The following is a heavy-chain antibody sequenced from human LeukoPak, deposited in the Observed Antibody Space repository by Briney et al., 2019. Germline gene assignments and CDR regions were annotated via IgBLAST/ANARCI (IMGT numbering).Heavy chain of an antibody. CDR1: GGSINSYY. V-gene: IGHV4-59*01. D-gene: IGHD5-24*01. J-gene: IGHJ4*02. CDR2: IYSSGST. CDR3: ARGRDGSSPWYFDY. Sequence: SETLSLTCTVSGGSINSYYWSCIRQPPGKRLEWIGFIYSSGSTDYNPSLEGRVTISLDTSKNQFSLKMTSVTAADTAVYYCARGRDGSSPWYFDYWGQGTLVTVSS.